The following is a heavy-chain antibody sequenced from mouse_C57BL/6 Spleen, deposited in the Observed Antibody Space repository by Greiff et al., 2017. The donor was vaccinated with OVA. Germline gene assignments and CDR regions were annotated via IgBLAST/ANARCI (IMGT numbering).Heavy chain of an antibody. V-gene: IGHV1-81*01. J-gene: IGHJ1*03. CDR1: GYTFTSYG. D-gene: IGHD1-1*01. Sequence: QVQLKASGAELARPGASVKLSCKASGYTFTSYGISWVKPRTGQGLEWIGEIYPRSGNTYYNEKFKGKATLTAAKSSSTAYMELRSLTSDGSAFYFVARSVYCSSYVYLYCDVWGTGTTVTVSS. CDR2: IYPRSGNT. CDR3: ARSVYCSSYVYLYCDV.